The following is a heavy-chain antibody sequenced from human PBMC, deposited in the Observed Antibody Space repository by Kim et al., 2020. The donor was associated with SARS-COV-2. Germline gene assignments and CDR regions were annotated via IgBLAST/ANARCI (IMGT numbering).Heavy chain of an antibody. D-gene: IGHD5-18*01. Sequence: SVKVSCKASGGTFSSYAISWVRQAPGQGLEWMGGIIPIFGTANYAQKFQGRVTITADESTSTAYMELSSLRSEDTAVYYCARGTDTAMVTEGLDYWGQGTLVTVSS. J-gene: IGHJ4*02. V-gene: IGHV1-69*13. CDR2: IIPIFGTA. CDR1: GGTFSSYA. CDR3: ARGTDTAMVTEGLDY.